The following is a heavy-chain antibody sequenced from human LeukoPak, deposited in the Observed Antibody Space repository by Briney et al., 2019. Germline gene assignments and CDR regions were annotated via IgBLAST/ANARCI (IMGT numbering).Heavy chain of an antibody. V-gene: IGHV3-30-3*01. CDR2: ISYDGSNK. CDR3: ARGGRFDY. J-gene: IGHJ4*02. Sequence: GGSLRLSCAASGFTFSSYAMHWVRQAPGKGLEWVAVISYDGSNKYYADSVKGRFTISRDNSKNTLYLQMNSLRAEDTAVYHCARGGRFDYWGQGTLATVSS. CDR1: GFTFSSYA.